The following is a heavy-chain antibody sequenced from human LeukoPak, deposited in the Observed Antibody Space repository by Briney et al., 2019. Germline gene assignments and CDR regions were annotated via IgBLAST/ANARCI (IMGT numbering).Heavy chain of an antibody. CDR2: IKQDGSEK. J-gene: IGHJ4*02. CDR1: GFTFSNYW. D-gene: IGHD2-15*01. CDR3: ATTQTFDY. Sequence: GGSLRLYCIASGFTFSNYWMSWVRQAPGKGLEWVANIKQDGSEKYYMDSVKGRFSISRDNAKNSLNLQMNNLRAEDTAVYCATTQTFDYWGQGTLVTVSS. V-gene: IGHV3-7*03.